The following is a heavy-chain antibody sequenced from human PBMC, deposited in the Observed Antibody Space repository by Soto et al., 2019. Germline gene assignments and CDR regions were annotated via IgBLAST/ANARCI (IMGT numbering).Heavy chain of an antibody. CDR3: TTDRDYDILTGYYNRDAFDI. CDR1: GFTFSNAW. J-gene: IGHJ3*02. V-gene: IGHV3-15*01. D-gene: IGHD3-9*01. Sequence: GGSLRLSCAASGFTFSNAWMSWVRQAPGKGLEWVGRIKSKTDGGTTDYAAPVKGRFTISRDDSKNTLYLQMNSLKTEDTAVYYCTTDRDYDILTGYYNRDAFDIWGQGTMVTVSS. CDR2: IKSKTDGGTT.